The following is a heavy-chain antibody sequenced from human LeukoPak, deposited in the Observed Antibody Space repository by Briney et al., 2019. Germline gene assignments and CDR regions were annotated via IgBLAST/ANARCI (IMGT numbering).Heavy chain of an antibody. CDR1: GYTFKNYD. D-gene: IGHD5-24*01. Sequence: GASVKVSCKXSGYTFKNYDINWVRQATGQGLEWMGSMNPNSGNTGFAQKFQDRVSMTRDTSINTAYMELTSLRSGDTAVYYCARATPGGLHGYSFDYWGQGTVVTVYS. J-gene: IGHJ4*02. CDR2: MNPNSGNT. CDR3: ARATPGGLHGYSFDY. V-gene: IGHV1-8*02.